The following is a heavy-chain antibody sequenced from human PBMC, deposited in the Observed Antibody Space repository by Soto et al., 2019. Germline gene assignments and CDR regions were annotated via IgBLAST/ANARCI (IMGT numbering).Heavy chain of an antibody. Sequence: GGSLRLSCAASGFTFSDYYMSWIRQAPGKGLEWVSYISSSSSYTNYADSVKGRFTISRDNAKNSLYLQMNSLRAEDTAVYYCASAGPNYYDSSGYHFDYWGQGTLVTVSS. CDR1: GFTFSDYY. V-gene: IGHV3-11*06. CDR2: ISSSSSYT. D-gene: IGHD3-22*01. CDR3: ASAGPNYYDSSGYHFDY. J-gene: IGHJ4*02.